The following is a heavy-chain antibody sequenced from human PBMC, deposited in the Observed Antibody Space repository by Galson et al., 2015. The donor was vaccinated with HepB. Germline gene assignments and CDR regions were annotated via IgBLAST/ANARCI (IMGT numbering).Heavy chain of an antibody. V-gene: IGHV3-23*01. CDR1: GFTFSSYA. CDR3: AKLDSSSWYWYANGAFDI. J-gene: IGHJ3*02. Sequence: SLRLSCAASGFTFSSYAMSWVRQAPGKGLEWVSAISGSGGSTYYADSVKGRFTISRDNSKNTLYLQMNSLRAEDTAVYYCAKLDSSSWYWYANGAFDIWGQGTMVTVSS. CDR2: ISGSGGST. D-gene: IGHD6-13*01.